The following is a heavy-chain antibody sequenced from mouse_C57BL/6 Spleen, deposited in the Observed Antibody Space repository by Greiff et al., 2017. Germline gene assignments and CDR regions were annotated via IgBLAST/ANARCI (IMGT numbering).Heavy chain of an antibody. J-gene: IGHJ1*03. CDR1: GYTFTSYW. CDR3: ASVFYYGSSDWYFDV. V-gene: IGHV1-72*01. Sequence: VQLQQSGAELVKPGASVKLSCKASGYTFTSYWMHWVKQRPGRGLEWIGRIDPNSGGTKYNEKFKGQATLTVDKPSSTAYMQLSSLTSEDSAVYYCASVFYYGSSDWYFDVWGTGTTVTVSS. CDR2: IDPNSGGT. D-gene: IGHD1-1*01.